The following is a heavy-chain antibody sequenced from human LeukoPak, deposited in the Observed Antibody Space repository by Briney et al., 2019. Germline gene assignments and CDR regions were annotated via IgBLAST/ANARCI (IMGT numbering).Heavy chain of an antibody. CDR2: ISWNSGSI. J-gene: IGHJ4*02. Sequence: GGSLRLSCAASGFTFDDYAMHWVRQAPGKGLEWVSGISWNSGSITYADSVKGRFTISRDNAKNSLYLQMNSLRAEDTALYYCAKGITNYGSFDYWGQGTLVTVSS. CDR1: GFTFDDYA. V-gene: IGHV3-9*01. CDR3: AKGITNYGSFDY. D-gene: IGHD3-10*01.